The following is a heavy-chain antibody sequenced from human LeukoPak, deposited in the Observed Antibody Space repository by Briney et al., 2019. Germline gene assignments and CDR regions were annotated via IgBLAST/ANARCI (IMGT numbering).Heavy chain of an antibody. J-gene: IGHJ4*02. CDR1: GYTFTSYY. Sequence: ASVKVSCKASGYTFTSYYMHWVRQAPGQGLEWMGIINPSGGSTSYAQKFQGRVTMTRDTSTSTVYMELSSLRSEDTAVYCCAREGIAAAGIDYWGQGTLVTVSS. D-gene: IGHD6-13*01. V-gene: IGHV1-46*01. CDR3: AREGIAAAGIDY. CDR2: INPSGGST.